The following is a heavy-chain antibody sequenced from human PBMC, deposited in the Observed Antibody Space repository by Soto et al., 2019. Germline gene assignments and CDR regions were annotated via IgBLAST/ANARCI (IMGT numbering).Heavy chain of an antibody. Sequence: SVKVSFKASGGTFSSYSMSWVRRAPGQGLEWMGGIIPIFGTANYAQKFQGRVTITADKSTSTAYMELSSLRSEDTAVYYCARPASYDFWSGYPVYYYYGMDVWGQGTTVTVSS. CDR2: IIPIFGTA. D-gene: IGHD3-3*01. J-gene: IGHJ6*02. CDR3: ARPASYDFWSGYPVYYYYGMDV. V-gene: IGHV1-69*06. CDR1: GGTFSSYS.